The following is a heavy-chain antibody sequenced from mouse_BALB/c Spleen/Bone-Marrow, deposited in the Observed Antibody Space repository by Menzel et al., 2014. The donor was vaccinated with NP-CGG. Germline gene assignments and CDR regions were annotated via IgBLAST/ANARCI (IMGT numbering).Heavy chain of an antibody. J-gene: IGHJ4*01. CDR1: GYTFTDYA. V-gene: IGHV1-67*01. CDR3: AGYGSSYYAMDY. CDR2: ISTYSGNT. D-gene: IGHD1-1*01. Sequence: VQLQQSGPELVRPGVSVKISCKGSGYTFTDYAVHWVKQSHAKSLEWIGVISTYSGNTNYNQKFKGKATMTVDKSSSTAYMELARLTSEDSAIYYCAGYGSSYYAMDYWGQGTSVTVSS.